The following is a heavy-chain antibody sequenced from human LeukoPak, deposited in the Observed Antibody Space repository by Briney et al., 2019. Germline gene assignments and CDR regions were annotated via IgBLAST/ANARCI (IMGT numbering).Heavy chain of an antibody. CDR1: GFTFSSYN. CDR3: AGDYYDSSAPLGY. V-gene: IGHV3-48*01. Sequence: GGSLRLSCAASGFTFSSYNMNWVRQAPGKGLEWVSYISSGGTTIYYADSVKGRFAISRDNAKNSLYLQMNSLRAEDTAVYYCAGDYYDSSAPLGYWGQGTLVTVPS. J-gene: IGHJ4*02. D-gene: IGHD3-22*01. CDR2: ISSGGTTI.